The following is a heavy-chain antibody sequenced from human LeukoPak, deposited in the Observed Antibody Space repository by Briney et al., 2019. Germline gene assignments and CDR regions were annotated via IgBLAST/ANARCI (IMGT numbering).Heavy chain of an antibody. CDR1: GYSISSGYY. CDR3: ARGKRYGDYPTYYFDY. V-gene: IGHV4-38-2*02. Sequence: KPSETLSLTCTVSGYSISSGYYWGWIRQPPGKGLEWIGSIYHSGSTYYNPSLKSRVTISVDTSKNQFSLKLSSVTAADTAVYYCARGKRYGDYPTYYFDYWGQGTLVTVSS. CDR2: IYHSGST. J-gene: IGHJ4*02. D-gene: IGHD4-17*01.